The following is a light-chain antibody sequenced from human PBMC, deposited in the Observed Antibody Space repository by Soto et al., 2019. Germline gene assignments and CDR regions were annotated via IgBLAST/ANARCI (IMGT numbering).Light chain of an antibody. J-gene: IGKJ3*01. CDR1: QSVSSY. CDR2: AAS. V-gene: IGKV1-39*01. Sequence: DILMTQSPPSLSASVGDRVTISCRASQSVSSYVDWYQQKPGKAPSLLIYAASSLPTGIPSRFSGSGSGTEFTLTISRLQLEDFATYFCQQSYNAPYTFGPGTKVDIK. CDR3: QQSYNAPYT.